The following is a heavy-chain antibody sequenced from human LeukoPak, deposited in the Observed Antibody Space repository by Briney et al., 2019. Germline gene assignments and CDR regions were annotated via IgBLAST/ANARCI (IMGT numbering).Heavy chain of an antibody. Sequence: QSSETLSLTCTVSGVSISSYYWSWIRQPPGKGLEWIGYIYYSGSTNYNPSLKSPVTISVDTSKHQLPMKLSSVTAADTAVYYCARAPYGDYGLLDYWGQGTLVTVSS. CDR3: ARAPYGDYGLLDY. V-gene: IGHV4-59*01. J-gene: IGHJ4*02. CDR2: IYYSGST. D-gene: IGHD4-17*01. CDR1: GVSISSYY.